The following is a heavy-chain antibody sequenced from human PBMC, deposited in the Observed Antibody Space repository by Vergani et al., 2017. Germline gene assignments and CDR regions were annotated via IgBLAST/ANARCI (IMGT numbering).Heavy chain of an antibody. CDR2: IYTSGST. Sequence: QVQLQESGPGLVKPSQTLSLTCTVSGGSISSGSYYWSWIRQPAGKGLEWIGRIYTSGSTNYNPSLKSRVTISVDTSKNQFSLKLSSVTAADTAVYYCARAGCSSTSCYLGYFDYWGQGTLVTVSS. J-gene: IGHJ4*02. CDR1: GGSISSGSYY. CDR3: ARAGCSSTSCYLGYFDY. D-gene: IGHD2-2*01. V-gene: IGHV4-61*02.